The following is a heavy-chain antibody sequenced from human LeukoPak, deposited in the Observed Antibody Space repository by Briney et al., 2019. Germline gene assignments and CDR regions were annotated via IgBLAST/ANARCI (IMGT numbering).Heavy chain of an antibody. Sequence: GGSLRLSCAASGFTVSSNYMSWVRQAPGKGLEWVSAISGSGGSTYYADSVKGRFTISRDNSKNTLYLQMNSLRAEDTAVYYCARDGDTWELGYWGQGTLVTVSS. CDR1: GFTVSSNY. J-gene: IGHJ4*02. V-gene: IGHV3-66*01. CDR3: ARDGDTWELGY. D-gene: IGHD1-26*01. CDR2: ISGSGGST.